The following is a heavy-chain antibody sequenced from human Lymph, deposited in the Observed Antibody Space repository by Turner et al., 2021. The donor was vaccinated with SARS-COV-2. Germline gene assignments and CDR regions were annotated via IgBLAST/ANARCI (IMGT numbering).Heavy chain of an antibody. V-gene: IGHV3-30-3*01. Sequence: QVLLVEPGGGVVQPGRSLIPPCAASGFTLSSYARNWVRQAPGKGLEWMAVISYDGSNKYYADSVKGRFTISRDNSKNTLYLQMNSLRAEDTAVYYCARDTGGQVDVWGQGTTVTVSS. CDR3: ARDTGGQVDV. D-gene: IGHD2-8*02. CDR2: ISYDGSNK. CDR1: GFTLSSYA. J-gene: IGHJ6*02.